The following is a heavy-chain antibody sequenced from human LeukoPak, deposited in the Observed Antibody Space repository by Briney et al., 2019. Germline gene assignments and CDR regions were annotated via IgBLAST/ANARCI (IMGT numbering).Heavy chain of an antibody. D-gene: IGHD1-14*01. Sequence: GGSLRLSCAASGFTFSSYSMSWVRQAPGKGLEGVSTISGSGGSTFYAESVKGRFTISRDNSKNTLYLQVNSLRVEDTAIYYCATTSRTIGYWGQGTLVTVSS. J-gene: IGHJ4*02. CDR2: ISGSGGST. CDR1: GFTFSSYS. CDR3: ATTSRTIGY. V-gene: IGHV3-23*01.